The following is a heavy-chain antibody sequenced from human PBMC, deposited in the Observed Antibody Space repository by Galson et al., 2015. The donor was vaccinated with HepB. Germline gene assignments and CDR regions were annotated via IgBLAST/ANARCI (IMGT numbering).Heavy chain of an antibody. J-gene: IGHJ4*02. CDR2: ITSGSSAI. CDR1: GFTFSAYT. D-gene: IGHD2-21*01. V-gene: IGHV3-48*02. Sequence: SLRLSCAASGFTFSAYTMNWVRLAPGKGLEWVSSITSGSSAIFYADSVEGRFTISRSDAKNSLYLQMNSLRDEDTAVYYCATGVYSDVWGQGTLVTVSS. CDR3: ATGVYSDV.